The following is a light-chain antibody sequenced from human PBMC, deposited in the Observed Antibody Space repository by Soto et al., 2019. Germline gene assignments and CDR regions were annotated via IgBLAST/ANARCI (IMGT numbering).Light chain of an antibody. V-gene: IGKV3-20*01. J-gene: IGKJ4*01. CDR2: GAS. Sequence: ETVLTQSPGTVSLSPGESATLSCRASQSIGKSYLAWFQHKPGQAPRLLIYGASTRATGIPDRFRGSGSGTDFTLTVSRLESEDIAVYYCQQYAEPPLTFGGGTKVEIK. CDR3: QQYAEPPLT. CDR1: QSIGKSY.